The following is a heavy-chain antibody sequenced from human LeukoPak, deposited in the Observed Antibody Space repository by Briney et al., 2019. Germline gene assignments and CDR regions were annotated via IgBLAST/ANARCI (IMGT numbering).Heavy chain of an antibody. D-gene: IGHD1-26*01. V-gene: IGHV4-59*01. CDR2: IYYSGST. Sequence: SETLSLTCTVSGGSISSYYGSWIRQPPGKGLEWIGYIYYSGSTNYNPSLKSRVTISVDTSKNQFSLKLSSVTAADTAVYYCARGDIVGATYDYWGQGTLVTVSS. CDR3: ARGDIVGATYDY. CDR1: GGSISSYY. J-gene: IGHJ4*02.